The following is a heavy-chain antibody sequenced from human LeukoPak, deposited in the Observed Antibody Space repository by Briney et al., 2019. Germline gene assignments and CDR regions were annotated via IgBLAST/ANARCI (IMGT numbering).Heavy chain of an antibody. CDR3: VRGAGFITDY. J-gene: IGHJ4*02. V-gene: IGHV3-7*01. D-gene: IGHD3-9*01. CDR2: INQDVSEK. CDR1: GFNFGTYW. Sequence: PGGSLRLSCAASGFNFGTYWMSWVHQAPGKGLEWVANINQDVSEKYYVDSVKGRFTISRDNARSSLYLQMNSLRAEDTAVYYCVRGAGFITDYWGQGTLVTVSS.